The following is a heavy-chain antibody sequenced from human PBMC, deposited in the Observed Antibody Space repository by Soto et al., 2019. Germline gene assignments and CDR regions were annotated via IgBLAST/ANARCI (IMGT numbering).Heavy chain of an antibody. CDR2: IYYSGST. CDR1: GASISSGDYS. J-gene: IGHJ4*02. Sequence: QVQLQESGPGLVKPSQTLSLTCSVSGASISSGDYSWSWIRQPPGKGLEWIGYIYYSGSTYYNPPLKSRVTTSVDRSKNQFSLKLSSVTAADTAVYYCAREGDGYPDYWGQGTLVTVSS. V-gene: IGHV4-30-4*07. D-gene: IGHD5-12*01. CDR3: AREGDGYPDY.